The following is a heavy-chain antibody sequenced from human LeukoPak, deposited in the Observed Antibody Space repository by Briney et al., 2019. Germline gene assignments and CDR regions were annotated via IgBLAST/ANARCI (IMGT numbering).Heavy chain of an antibody. CDR3: ARAGAGYDILTGYGAFDI. CDR1: GFTFSSYW. D-gene: IGHD3-9*01. J-gene: IGHJ3*02. Sequence: PGGSLRLSCAASGFTFSSYWMSWVRQASGKGLEWVANIKQDGSEKYYVDSVKGRFTISRDNAKNSLYLQMNSLRAEDTAVYYCARAGAGYDILTGYGAFDIWGQGTMVTVSS. V-gene: IGHV3-7*01. CDR2: IKQDGSEK.